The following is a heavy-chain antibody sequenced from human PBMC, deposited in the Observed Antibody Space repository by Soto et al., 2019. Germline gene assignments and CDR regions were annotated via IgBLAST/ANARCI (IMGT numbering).Heavy chain of an antibody. J-gene: IGHJ5*02. CDR2: MYYSGNT. V-gene: IGHV4-39*01. CDR1: GGSISNSSYY. CDR3: ARHRIAAADYWFDP. D-gene: IGHD6-25*01. Sequence: SETLSLTCTVSGGSISNSSYYWGWIRQPPGKGLEWIGSMYYSGNTYYNPSLKSRVTISVGTSKNQLSLKLSSVTAADTGVYYCARHRIAAADYWFDPWGQGILVTVSS.